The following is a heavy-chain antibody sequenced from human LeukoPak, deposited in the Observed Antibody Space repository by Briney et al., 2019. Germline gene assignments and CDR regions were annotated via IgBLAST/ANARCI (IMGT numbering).Heavy chain of an antibody. J-gene: IGHJ6*02. CDR3: AKRVTTVEPSVVDV. Sequence: GGSLRLSCAASGFTFSSYAMTWVRQAPRKGLEWLSAIGGGGCCASYPDSVKGRFTISRDNSKNALYLQMNSLRVEDTAVYYCAKRVTTVEPSVVDVWGQGTAVTVSS. V-gene: IGHV3-23*01. CDR2: IGGGGCCA. CDR1: GFTFSSYA. D-gene: IGHD4-23*01.